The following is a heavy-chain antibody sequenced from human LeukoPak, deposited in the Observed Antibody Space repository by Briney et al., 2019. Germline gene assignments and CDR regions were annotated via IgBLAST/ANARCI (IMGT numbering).Heavy chain of an antibody. Sequence: SQTLSLTCTVSGGAISGGDDYWGCVRQPPGKGLEWIGYIYYSGTTYYNPSLKSRASISVDTSKNQFSLKLSSVTAADTAVYYCARVALGWFDPWGQGTLVSVCS. J-gene: IGHJ5*02. CDR2: IYYSGTT. CDR1: GGAISGGDDY. V-gene: IGHV4-30-4*01. CDR3: ARVALGWFDP.